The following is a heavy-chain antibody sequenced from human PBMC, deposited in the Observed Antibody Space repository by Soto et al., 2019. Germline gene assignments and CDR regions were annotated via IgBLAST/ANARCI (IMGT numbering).Heavy chain of an antibody. CDR2: IYYSGGT. CDR1: GGSISRGGYY. CDR3: ARTDSGYAAYIDV. J-gene: IGHJ6*03. Sequence: QVQLQESGPGLVKPSQTLSLTCTVSGGSISRGGYYWSWIRQQPGKGLEWIGYIYYSGGTYYNPSLKSRVTISVDTSENQFSLRLSSVTAADTAVYYCARTDSGYAAYIDVWGKGKTVTASS. D-gene: IGHD5-12*01. V-gene: IGHV4-31*03.